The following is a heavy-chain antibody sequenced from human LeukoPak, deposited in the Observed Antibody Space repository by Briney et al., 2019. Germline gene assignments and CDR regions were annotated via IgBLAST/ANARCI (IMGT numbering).Heavy chain of an antibody. V-gene: IGHV3-21*01. Sequence: GGSLRLSCAASGFTFSYYTMNWVRQAPGKGLEWVSSISSSSDHAYYADSMKGRFTISRDNAKKSLYLQMNSLRAEDTAVYYCARNYFDSRDDAFDIWGQGTIVTVSS. D-gene: IGHD3-22*01. CDR2: ISSSSDHA. CDR1: GFTFSYYT. CDR3: ARNYFDSRDDAFDI. J-gene: IGHJ3*02.